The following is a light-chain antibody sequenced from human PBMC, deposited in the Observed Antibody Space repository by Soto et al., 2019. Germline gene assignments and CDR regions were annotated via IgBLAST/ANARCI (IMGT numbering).Light chain of an antibody. Sequence: EIMLTQSPGTLSFSPGERATLSCRASQSISRNFIAWYQQKPGQAPRFLIYDASTRATGSPDRFSGSGSGTDFTLTINRLEPEDFAVYHCQLYGDTGITFGGGTKLEIK. CDR3: QLYGDTGIT. V-gene: IGKV3-20*01. CDR1: QSISRNF. CDR2: DAS. J-gene: IGKJ4*01.